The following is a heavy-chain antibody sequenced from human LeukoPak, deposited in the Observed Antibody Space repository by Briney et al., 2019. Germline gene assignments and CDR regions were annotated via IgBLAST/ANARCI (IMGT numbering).Heavy chain of an antibody. Sequence: SGTLSLTCGVSGVSITSGNWWSWVRQPPGKGLEWIGEIYHSGSINYNPSLKSRVTISVDTSKNQFSLKLTSVTAADTAVYYCAGQTTAGIDPWGQGTLVTVSS. D-gene: IGHD4-17*01. V-gene: IGHV4-4*02. J-gene: IGHJ5*02. CDR3: AGQTTAGIDP. CDR2: IYHSGSI. CDR1: GVSITSGNW.